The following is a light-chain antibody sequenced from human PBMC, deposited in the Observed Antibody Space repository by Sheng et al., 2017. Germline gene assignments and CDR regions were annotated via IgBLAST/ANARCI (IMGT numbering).Light chain of an antibody. J-gene: IGLJ1*01. V-gene: IGLV1-40*01. CDR2: DNK. CDR3: SSYTSGNTRYV. Sequence: QSVLTQPPSVSGAPGQRVTISCTGSSSNIGAGYDVHWYQQLPGTAPKLLIYDNKNRPSGVPDRFSGSKSGTSASLAITGLQAEDEADYYCSSYTSGNTRYVFGGGTKVTVL. CDR1: SSNIGAGYD.